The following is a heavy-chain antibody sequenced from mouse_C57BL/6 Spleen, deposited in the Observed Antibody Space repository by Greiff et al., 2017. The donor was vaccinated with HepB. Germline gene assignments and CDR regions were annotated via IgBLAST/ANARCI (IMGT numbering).Heavy chain of an antibody. V-gene: IGHV2-5*01. J-gene: IGHJ4*01. CDR1: GFSFTSYG. CDR2: IWRGGST. D-gene: IGHD2-3*01. Sequence: QVQLQQSGPGLVQPSQRLSITCTVSGFSFTSYGVHWVRQSPGKGLEWLGVIWRGGSTDYNAAFMSRLSITKDNSKSQVFFKMNSLQADDTAIYYCAILYDGYYGGGAMDYWGQGTSVTVSS. CDR3: AILYDGYYGGGAMDY.